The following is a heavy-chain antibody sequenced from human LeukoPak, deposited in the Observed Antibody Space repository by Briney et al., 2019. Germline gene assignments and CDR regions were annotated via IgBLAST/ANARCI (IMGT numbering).Heavy chain of an antibody. CDR2: ISYDGSNK. J-gene: IGHJ6*03. V-gene: IGHV3-30*04. CDR1: GFTFSTYT. D-gene: IGHD3-3*01. CDR3: ARDATPFWSGYDFGYMDV. Sequence: GGSLRLSCAASGFTFSTYTMHWVRQAPGKGLEWVAFISYDGSNKYYADSVKGRFTISRDNSKDTLYLQMNSLRAEDTAVYYCARDATPFWSGYDFGYMDVWGKGTTVTVSS.